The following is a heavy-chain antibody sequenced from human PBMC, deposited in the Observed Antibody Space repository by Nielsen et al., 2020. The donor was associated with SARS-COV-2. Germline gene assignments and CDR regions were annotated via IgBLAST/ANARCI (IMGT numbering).Heavy chain of an antibody. V-gene: IGHV1-2*02. CDR2: INPNTDVT. CDR1: GYTFTGHY. D-gene: IGHD1/OR15-1a*01. J-gene: IGHJ6*02. CDR3: ARALGEQVTYYFYYVMDV. Sequence: ASVKVSCKASGYTFTGHYMHWLRQAPGQGLEWMGWINPNTDVTNYAQKFQGRVTMTRDTSIDTAYMELSRLTSDDTAIYYCARALGEQVTYYFYYVMDVWGQGTTVTVSS.